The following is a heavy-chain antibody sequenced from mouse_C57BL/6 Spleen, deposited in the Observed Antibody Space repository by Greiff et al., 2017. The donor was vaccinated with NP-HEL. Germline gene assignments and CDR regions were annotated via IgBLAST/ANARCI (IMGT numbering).Heavy chain of an antibody. Sequence: EVQLQQSGPELVKPGASVKISCKASGYSFTGYYMNWVKQSPEKSLEWIGEINPSTGGTTYNQKFKAKATLTVDKSSSTAYMQLKSLTSEDSAVYYCATGTGENAMDYWGQGTSVTVSS. J-gene: IGHJ4*01. CDR3: ATGTGENAMDY. CDR1: GYSFTGYY. CDR2: INPSTGGT. V-gene: IGHV1-42*01. D-gene: IGHD4-1*01.